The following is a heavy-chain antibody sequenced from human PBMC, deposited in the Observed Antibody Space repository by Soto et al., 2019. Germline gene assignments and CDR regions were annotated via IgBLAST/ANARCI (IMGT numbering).Heavy chain of an antibody. CDR1: GYRLTSSW. CDR2: IDPVDSHI. Sequence: PGESLKISCKASGYRLTSSWISWVRQVPGKGLEWMGNIDPVDSHINYSPSFQGHVTISADRSLSTAYLQWSSLKSSDTAMYYCARQPAQYYYDSSDVLWGQGTLVTVSS. D-gene: IGHD3-22*01. V-gene: IGHV5-10-1*01. CDR3: ARQPAQYYYDSSDVL. J-gene: IGHJ4*02.